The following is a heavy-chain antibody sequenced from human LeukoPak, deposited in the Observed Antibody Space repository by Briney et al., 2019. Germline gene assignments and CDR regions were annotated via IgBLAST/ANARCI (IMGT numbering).Heavy chain of an antibody. CDR3: ARDMAGGFFDP. Sequence: GGSLRLSCATSGFSFSSYAMSWVRQAPGKGLEWVSAMSSSDDGRYYAASVKGRFTISRDNSKNTLYLQMNSLRAEDTAVYYCARDMAGGFFDPWGQGTLVTVSS. CDR2: MSSSDDGR. V-gene: IGHV3-23*01. CDR1: GFSFSSYA. J-gene: IGHJ5*02. D-gene: IGHD3-16*01.